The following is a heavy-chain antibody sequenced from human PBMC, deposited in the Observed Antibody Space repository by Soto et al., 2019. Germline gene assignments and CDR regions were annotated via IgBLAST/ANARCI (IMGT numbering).Heavy chain of an antibody. J-gene: IGHJ4*02. CDR2: SKHSGST. CDR3: ATAKYNWNPDY. CDR1: GGSFSGYY. Sequence: QVQLQQWRALLLKPSETLSLTFAVYGGSFSGYYWSWIGQPPGKGLEWTGESKHSGSTEYNPSLKSPVTISVDTSNNQFSLKLSSVSAADTAVYYCATAKYNWNPDYCGQGTLFTVSS. D-gene: IGHD1-20*01. V-gene: IGHV4-34*01.